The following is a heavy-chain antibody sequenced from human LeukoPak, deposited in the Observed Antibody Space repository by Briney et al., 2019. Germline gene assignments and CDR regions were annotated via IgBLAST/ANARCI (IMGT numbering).Heavy chain of an antibody. CDR2: ISGSGGST. Sequence: GGSLRLSCAASGFTFSSYAMSWARQVPGKGLEWVSAISGSGGSTYYADSVKGRFTISRDNSKNTLYLQMNGLRADDTAVYFCAKRRFAYGDNDYWGQGTLVTVSS. J-gene: IGHJ4*02. CDR3: AKRRFAYGDNDY. CDR1: GFTFSSYA. D-gene: IGHD4-17*01. V-gene: IGHV3-23*01.